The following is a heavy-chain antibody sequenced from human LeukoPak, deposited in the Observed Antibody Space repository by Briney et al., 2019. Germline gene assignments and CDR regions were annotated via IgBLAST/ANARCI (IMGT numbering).Heavy chain of an antibody. D-gene: IGHD2-2*01. CDR1: GFTFSSYA. CDR2: ISGSSSTI. J-gene: IGHJ3*02. V-gene: IGHV3-48*01. Sequence: GGSLRLSCAASGFTFSSYAMSWVRQAPGKGLEWVSYISGSSSTIYYADSVKGRFTISRDNAKKSLYLQMNSLRAEDKAVYYCARGYCSSTSCAFDIWGQGTMVTVSS. CDR3: ARGYCSSTSCAFDI.